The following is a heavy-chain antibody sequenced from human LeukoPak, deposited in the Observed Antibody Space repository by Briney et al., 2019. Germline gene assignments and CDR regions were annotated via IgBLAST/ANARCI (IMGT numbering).Heavy chain of an antibody. V-gene: IGHV1-46*01. D-gene: IGHD5-24*01. CDR1: GYTFTSYY. Sequence: ASVKVSCKASGYTFTSYYMHWVRQAPGQGLEWMGIINPSGGSTSYAQKFQGRVTMTEDTSTDTAYMELSGLRSEDTAVYYCATAQMGSGIVLGYWGQGTLVTVSS. CDR3: ATAQMGSGIVLGY. CDR2: INPSGGST. J-gene: IGHJ4*02.